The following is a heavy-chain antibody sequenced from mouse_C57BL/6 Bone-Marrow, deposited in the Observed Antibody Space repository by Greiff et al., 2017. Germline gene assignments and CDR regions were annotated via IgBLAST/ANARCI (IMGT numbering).Heavy chain of an antibody. CDR3: ARPDYRNYWYFDV. CDR1: GYTFTSYW. Sequence: QVQLQQSGAELVKPGASVKMSCKASGYTFTSYWITWVKQRPGQGLEWIGEIYPGSGSTNYNQKFKSKATLTVDTSSSTAYMQLSSLTSEDSAVYYCARPDYRNYWYFDVGGTGTTVTVSA. D-gene: IGHD2-14*01. CDR2: IYPGSGST. V-gene: IGHV1-55*01. J-gene: IGHJ1*03.